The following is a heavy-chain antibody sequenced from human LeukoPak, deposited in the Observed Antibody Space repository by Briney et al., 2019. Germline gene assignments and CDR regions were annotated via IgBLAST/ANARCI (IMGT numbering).Heavy chain of an antibody. CDR1: GYTFTTYY. V-gene: IGHV1-46*01. CDR3: ARVLGAHRYGSIDH. CDR2: INPSSGST. Sequence: ASVKASCKASGYTFTTYYMHWVRQAPGQGLEWMGIINPSSGSTSYAQKFQGRVTMTRDTSTSTVYMELSSLRSEDTAIYYCARVLGAHRYGSIDHWGQGTLVTVSS. D-gene: IGHD5-18*01. J-gene: IGHJ4*02.